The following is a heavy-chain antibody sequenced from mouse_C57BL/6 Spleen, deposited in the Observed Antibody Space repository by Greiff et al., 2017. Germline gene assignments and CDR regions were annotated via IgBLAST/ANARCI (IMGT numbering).Heavy chain of an antibody. V-gene: IGHV1-26*01. CDR3: LYYDYVYAMDY. CDR2: INPNNGGT. J-gene: IGHJ4*01. Sequence: VQLQPSGPELVKPGASVKISCKASGYTFTDYYMNWVKQSHGKSLEWIGDINPNNGGTSYNQKFKGKATLTVDKSSSTAYMELRSLTSEDSAVYYCLYYDYVYAMDYWGQGTSVTVSS. D-gene: IGHD2-4*01. CDR1: GYTFTDYY.